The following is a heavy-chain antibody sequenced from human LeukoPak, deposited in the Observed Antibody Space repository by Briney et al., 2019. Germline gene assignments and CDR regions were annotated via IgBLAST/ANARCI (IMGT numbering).Heavy chain of an antibody. CDR2: ISGSGGST. CDR1: GFTFSSYA. J-gene: IGHJ4*02. Sequence: GGSLRLSCAASGFTFSSYAMSWVRQAPGKGLEWVSAISGSGGSTYYADSVKGRFTISRDNSKNTLYLQMNSLRAEDTAVYYCAKDLIPYYYDSSGIDFDYWGQGTLVTVSP. CDR3: AKDLIPYYYDSSGIDFDY. V-gene: IGHV3-23*01. D-gene: IGHD3-22*01.